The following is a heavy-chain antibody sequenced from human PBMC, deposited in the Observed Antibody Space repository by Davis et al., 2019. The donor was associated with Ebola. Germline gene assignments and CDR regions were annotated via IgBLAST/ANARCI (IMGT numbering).Heavy chain of an antibody. CDR2: ISGPGAP. Sequence: GGSLRLSCAASGFTFSSYEMNWVRQAPGKGLDWVADISGPGAPYYADSVKGRFTISRDNSKNTLYLEMNSLTADDTATYYCSTQLPTWNWVYWGRGTLVTVAS. CDR3: STQLPTWNWVY. V-gene: IGHV3-23*01. J-gene: IGHJ4*02. CDR1: GFTFSSYE. D-gene: IGHD1-7*01.